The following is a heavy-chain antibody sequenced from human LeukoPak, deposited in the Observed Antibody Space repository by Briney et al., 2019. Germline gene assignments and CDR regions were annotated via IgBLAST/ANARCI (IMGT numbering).Heavy chain of an antibody. CDR1: GGSISSYY. Sequence: SETLSLTCTVSGGSISSYYWSWIRQPPGKGLEWIGYIYYSGSTNYNPSLKSRVTISVDTSKNQFSLKLSSVTAADTAVYYCARSVVVAPGGSWFDPWGQGTLVTVSS. V-gene: IGHV4-59*12. CDR3: ARSVVVAPGGSWFDP. J-gene: IGHJ5*02. D-gene: IGHD2-21*01. CDR2: IYYSGST.